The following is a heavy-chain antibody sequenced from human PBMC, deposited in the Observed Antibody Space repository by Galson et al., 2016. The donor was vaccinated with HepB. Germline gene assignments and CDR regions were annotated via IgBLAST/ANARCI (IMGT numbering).Heavy chain of an antibody. J-gene: IGHJ4*02. Sequence: QSGAEVKKPGESLRISCQTSGYTLNAYWIGWVRQMPGQGLEWMGIIYPGDSDTRYTPTFQGQVTISADYSTNTVYLQWSSLKASDSGIYYCVRRRDGDHYFDYWGQGTLVTVSS. CDR2: IYPGDSDT. D-gene: IGHD5-24*01. CDR3: VRRRDGDHYFDY. V-gene: IGHV5-51*01. CDR1: GYTLNAYW.